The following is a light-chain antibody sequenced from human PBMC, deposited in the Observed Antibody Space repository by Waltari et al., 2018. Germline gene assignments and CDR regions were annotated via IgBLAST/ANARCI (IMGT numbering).Light chain of an antibody. CDR3: KQCLQTPVT. CDR2: MGS. Sequence: EIVVTPSSDLLVLALRGGAAIISSTTRNLLFSTNGKTYLDWYQQKPGQPPKLLIYMGSTRDSGVPDRFSGSGSGTDFNLKISSVEAEDVGVYYCKQCLQTPVTFGQGTKVEIK. J-gene: IGKJ1*01. V-gene: IGKV4-1*01. CDR1: RNLLFSTNGKTY.